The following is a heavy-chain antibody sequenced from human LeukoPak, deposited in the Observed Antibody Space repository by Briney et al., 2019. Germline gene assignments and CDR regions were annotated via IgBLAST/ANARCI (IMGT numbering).Heavy chain of an antibody. CDR3: ARIPLGYSGAYYFDY. CDR2: TSSSGCV. D-gene: IGHD5-12*01. V-gene: IGHV4-4*09. Sequence: PSETLSLTCTVSRGSISGSIRSYYWSWLRQPPGKGLEWIGYTSSSGCVNDNPSLRSRVTISVDTSKNQFFLSLSSVSAADTAVYYCARIPLGYSGAYYFDYWGQGTLVTVSP. CDR1: RGSISGSIRSYY. J-gene: IGHJ4*02.